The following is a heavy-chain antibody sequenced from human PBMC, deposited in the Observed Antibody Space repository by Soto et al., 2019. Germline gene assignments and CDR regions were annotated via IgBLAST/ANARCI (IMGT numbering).Heavy chain of an antibody. CDR2: ISASGVST. D-gene: IGHD3-10*01. J-gene: IGHJ4*02. Sequence: DEQLLESGGGLVQPGGSLRLSCAVSGFTFSSYAMSWVRQEPGKGLEWVSAISASGVSTYYADSVKGRFTISRDNSKNTLYLQMNSLRAEDTAVYYCAKGLLGVWFGELLQPSFDYWGQGTLVTVSS. CDR1: GFTFSSYA. CDR3: AKGLLGVWFGELLQPSFDY. V-gene: IGHV3-23*01.